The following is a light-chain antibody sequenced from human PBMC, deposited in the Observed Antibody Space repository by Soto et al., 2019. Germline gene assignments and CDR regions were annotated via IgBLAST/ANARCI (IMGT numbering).Light chain of an antibody. CDR2: DAS. CDR3: HQYNSFSPLT. CDR1: QSIRGW. J-gene: IGKJ1*01. V-gene: IGKV1-5*01. Sequence: DIQMTQSPSTLSASVGDRVTITCRASQSIRGWLAWYQQKPGKAPNLLIYDASRLKSGVPSRFSGRGSGTEFTLTITSLQPDDFAPYYCHQYNSFSPLTFGQGTKVEVK.